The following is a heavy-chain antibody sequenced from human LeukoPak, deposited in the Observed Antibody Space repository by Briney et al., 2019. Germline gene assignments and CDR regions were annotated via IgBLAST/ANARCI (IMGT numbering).Heavy chain of an antibody. CDR3: ARDYCGGGSCYSSWFDP. D-gene: IGHD2-15*01. CDR1: GGTFTSYA. Sequence: SVKLSCKASGGTFTSYAISWVRQAPGQGLEWMGRIIPILGTANYAQKFQGRVTITADRSTTTAYMEMSSLRSEDTAIYYCARDYCGGGSCYSSWFDPWGQGTLVTVSS. J-gene: IGHJ5*02. V-gene: IGHV1-69*04. CDR2: IIPILGTA.